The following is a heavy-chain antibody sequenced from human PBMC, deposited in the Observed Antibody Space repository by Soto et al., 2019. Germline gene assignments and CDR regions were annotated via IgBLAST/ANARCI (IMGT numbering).Heavy chain of an antibody. J-gene: IGHJ3*02. V-gene: IGHV3-30-3*01. CDR1: GFTFSSYA. CDR3: ARDRALVALAFDI. D-gene: IGHD5-12*01. CDR2: ISYDGSNK. Sequence: QVQLVESGGGVVQPGRSLRLSCAASGFTFSSYAMHWVRQAPGKGLEWVAVISYDGSNKYYADSVKGRFTISRDNSKNTLHLQMNSLRAEDTAVYYCARDRALVALAFDIWGQGTMVTVSS.